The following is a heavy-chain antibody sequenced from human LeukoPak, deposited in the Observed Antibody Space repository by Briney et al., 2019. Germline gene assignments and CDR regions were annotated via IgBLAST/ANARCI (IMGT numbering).Heavy chain of an antibody. CDR1: GGSISSYY. V-gene: IGHV4-59*01. J-gene: IGHJ5*02. CDR2: IYYSGST. Sequence: SETLSLTCTVSGGSISSYYWSWIRQPPGKGLEWIGYIYYSGSTNYNPSLKSRVTISVDTSKNQFSLKLSSVTAADTAVYYCAREGYYYDSSGYSNWFDRWGQGTLVTVSS. CDR3: AREGYYYDSSGYSNWFDR. D-gene: IGHD3-22*01.